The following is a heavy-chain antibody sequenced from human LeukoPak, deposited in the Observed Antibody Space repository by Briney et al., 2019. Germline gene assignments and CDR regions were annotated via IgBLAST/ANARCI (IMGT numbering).Heavy chain of an antibody. Sequence: PSQTLSLTCTVSGGSISSGSYYWSWIRQPAGKGLEWIGRIYTSGSTNYNPSLKSRVTISVDTPKNQFSLKLSSVTAADTAVYYCARDREAPYDFWSGYLGGGNWFDPWGQGTLVTVSS. CDR1: GGSISSGSYY. CDR3: ARDREAPYDFWSGYLGGGNWFDP. D-gene: IGHD3-3*01. J-gene: IGHJ5*02. V-gene: IGHV4-61*02. CDR2: IYTSGST.